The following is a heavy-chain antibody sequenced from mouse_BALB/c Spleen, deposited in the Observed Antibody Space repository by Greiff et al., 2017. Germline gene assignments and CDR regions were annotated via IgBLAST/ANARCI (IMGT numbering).Heavy chain of an antibody. CDR3: ARDRGITTGRYAMDY. Sequence: DVKLVESGGGLVKPGGSLKLSCAASGFTFSDYYMYWVRQTPEKRLEWVATISDGGSYTYYPDSVKGRFTISRDNAKNNLHLQMSSLKSEDTAMYYCARDRGITTGRYAMDYWGQGTSVTVSS. CDR2: ISDGGSYT. J-gene: IGHJ4*01. D-gene: IGHD2-4*01. V-gene: IGHV5-4*02. CDR1: GFTFSDYY.